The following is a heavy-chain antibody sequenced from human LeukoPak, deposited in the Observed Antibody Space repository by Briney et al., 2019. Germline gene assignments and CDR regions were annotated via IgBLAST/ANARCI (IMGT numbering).Heavy chain of an antibody. CDR3: ARDSGYSSSPFDY. CDR1: GVTSSRDF. Sequence: RGALRLSCAASGVTSSRDFMSWGRQAPGGGGEWVANIKQDGSEKYYVDSVKGRFTISRDNAKNSLYLQMNSLRAEDTAVYYCARDSGYSSSPFDYWGQGTLVTVSS. J-gene: IGHJ4*02. V-gene: IGHV3-7*01. D-gene: IGHD5-18*01. CDR2: IKQDGSEK.